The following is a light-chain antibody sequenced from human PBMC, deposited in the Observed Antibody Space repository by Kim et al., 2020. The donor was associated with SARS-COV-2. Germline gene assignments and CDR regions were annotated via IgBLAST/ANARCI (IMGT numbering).Light chain of an antibody. V-gene: IGLV2-8*01. Sequence: QSALTQPPSASGSPGQSVTISCTGTSSDIGGHNYVSWYQHHPGEAPKVLIYGVYQRPSGVPDRFSGSKSGNTASLTVSGLQAEDEADYYCSSYGGTNNWVFGGGTQLTVL. J-gene: IGLJ3*02. CDR1: SSDIGGHNY. CDR2: GVY. CDR3: SSYGGTNNWV.